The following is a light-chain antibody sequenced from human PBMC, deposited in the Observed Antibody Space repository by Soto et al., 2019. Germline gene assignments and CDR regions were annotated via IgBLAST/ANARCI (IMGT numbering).Light chain of an antibody. Sequence: QSALTQPPSASGSPGQSVTISCTGNSSDIGGYNYVSWYQQHPGTAPKLMIYEVSQRPSGVPDRFSGSKSGNTASLTVSGLQAEDEADYYCSSYAGSNNFVVFGGGTKLTVL. CDR1: SSDIGGYNY. J-gene: IGLJ2*01. CDR3: SSYAGSNNFVV. CDR2: EVS. V-gene: IGLV2-8*01.